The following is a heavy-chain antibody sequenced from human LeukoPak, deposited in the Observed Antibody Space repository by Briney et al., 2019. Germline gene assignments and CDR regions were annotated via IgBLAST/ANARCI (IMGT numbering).Heavy chain of an antibody. Sequence: QPGGSLRLSCSASGFRFSDFTMTWVRQAPGKGPEWVSAIGGRGGSTYYADSVGGRFSIPRDNSKDMVYLQMNSLKVEDTATYYCGKEGGAWGQGTKVTVSS. CDR1: GFRFSDFT. J-gene: IGHJ5*02. CDR3: GKEGGA. CDR2: IGGRGGST. V-gene: IGHV3-23*01. D-gene: IGHD3-16*01.